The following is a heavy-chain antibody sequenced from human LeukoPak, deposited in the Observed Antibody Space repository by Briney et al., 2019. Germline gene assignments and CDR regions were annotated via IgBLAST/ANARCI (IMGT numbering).Heavy chain of an antibody. CDR2: IYYSGST. CDR3: ARLYPPICDSSGYYYVWYFDY. J-gene: IGHJ4*02. D-gene: IGHD3-22*01. CDR1: GGSISSYY. V-gene: IGHV4-59*01. Sequence: SETLSLTCTVSGGSISSYYWSWIRQPPGKGLEWIGYIYYSGSTNYNPSLKSRVTISVDTSKNQFSLKLSSVTAADTAVYYCARLYPPICDSSGYYYVWYFDYWGQGTLVTVSS.